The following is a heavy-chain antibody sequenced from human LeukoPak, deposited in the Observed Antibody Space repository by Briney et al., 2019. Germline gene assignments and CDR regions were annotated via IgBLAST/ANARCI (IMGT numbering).Heavy chain of an antibody. CDR2: IYYSGST. D-gene: IGHD3-22*01. J-gene: IGHJ6*02. V-gene: IGHV4-59*08. Sequence: SETLSLTCTVSGGSISRYYWSWVRQPPGKGLEWLGYIYYSGSTNYNPSLKSRVTISVDTSKNQFSLKLSSVTAADTAVYYCARQMAYYYDSSGYYVSSYYYGMDVWGQGTTVTVSS. CDR3: ARQMAYYYDSSGYYVSSYYYGMDV. CDR1: GGSISRYY.